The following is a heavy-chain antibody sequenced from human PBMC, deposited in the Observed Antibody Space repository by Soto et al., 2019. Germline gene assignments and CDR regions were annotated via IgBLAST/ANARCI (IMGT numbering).Heavy chain of an antibody. V-gene: IGHV3-23*01. J-gene: IGHJ4*02. D-gene: IGHD5-12*01. CDR2: VSGSGETT. CDR3: ARHRTWSGYDFNY. Sequence: EVQLLESGGGLVQPGGSLRLSCAASGFTFNSHALSWVRQAPGKGLEWVSSVSGSGETTYYADSVKGRFTISRDNSKNTLSLQMNSLRAADTAVNYCARHRTWSGYDFNYWGQGTLVTVSS. CDR1: GFTFNSHA.